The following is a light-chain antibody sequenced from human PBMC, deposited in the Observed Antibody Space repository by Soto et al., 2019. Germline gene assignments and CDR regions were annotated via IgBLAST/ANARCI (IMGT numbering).Light chain of an antibody. V-gene: IGLV2-8*01. J-gene: IGLJ2*01. CDR3: SSYAGSDTFDVV. Sequence: QSALTQPPSASWSPGQSVTISCTGTSSGIGGYDYVSWYQQHPGKAPKLMIYEVNKRPSGVPDRFSGSKSGNTASLTVSGLQAEDEADYYCSSYAGSDTFDVVFGGGTKVTVL. CDR1: SSGIGGYDY. CDR2: EVN.